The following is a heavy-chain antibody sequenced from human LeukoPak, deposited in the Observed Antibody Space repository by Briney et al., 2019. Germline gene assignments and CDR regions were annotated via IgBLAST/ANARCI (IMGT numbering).Heavy chain of an antibody. D-gene: IGHD7-27*01. V-gene: IGHV1-3*01. J-gene: IGHJ3*02. Sequence: ASVKVSCKASGYTFTSYAMHWVRQAPGQRLEWMGWINAGNGNTKYSQKFQGRVTITRDTSASTAYMELSSLRSEDTAVYYCARDSGSLTRDGAFDIWGQGTMVTVSS. CDR3: ARDSGSLTRDGAFDI. CDR2: INAGNGNT. CDR1: GYTFTSYA.